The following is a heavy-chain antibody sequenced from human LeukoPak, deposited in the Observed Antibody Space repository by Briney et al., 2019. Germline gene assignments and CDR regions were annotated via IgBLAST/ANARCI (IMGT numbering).Heavy chain of an antibody. CDR3: ARVGQGCCEL. J-gene: IGHJ2*01. V-gene: IGHV4-59*01. Sequence: SETLSLTCSVSGGSISTYYWSWIRQPPGKGLEWIGYIYYSGNTNYNPSLKSRVTISVDTSKNQFSLRMSSVTAADTAVYCCARVGQGCCELWGRGTLVTVSS. CDR1: GGSISTYY. CDR2: IYYSGNT.